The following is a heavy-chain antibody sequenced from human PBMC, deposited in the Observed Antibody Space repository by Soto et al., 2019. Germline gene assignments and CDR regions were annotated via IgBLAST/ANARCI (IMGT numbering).Heavy chain of an antibody. Sequence: GGSLRLSCAASGFTFSSYAMSWVRQAPGKGLEWVSVISGSDGSTYYADSVKGRFTISRDNSKNTLYLQMNSLRAEDTAAYYCAKGGSPSSSYLLHGYWGQGTLVTVSS. D-gene: IGHD6-13*01. CDR1: GFTFSSYA. V-gene: IGHV3-23*01. CDR3: AKGGSPSSSYLLHGY. CDR2: ISGSDGST. J-gene: IGHJ4*02.